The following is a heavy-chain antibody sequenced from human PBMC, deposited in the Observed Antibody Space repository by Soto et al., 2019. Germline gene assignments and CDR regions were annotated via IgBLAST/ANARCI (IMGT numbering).Heavy chain of an antibody. J-gene: IGHJ4*02. CDR2: ISSSSSTI. CDR3: ARSSERKGGY. V-gene: IGHV3-48*01. Sequence: EVQLVESGGGLVQPGGSLRLSCAASGFTFSSYSMNWVRXXXXKGLEWVSYISSSSSTIYYADSVKGRFTISRDNAKNSLYLQMNSLRXEDTAVYYCARSSERKGGYWGQGTLVTVSS. D-gene: IGHD6-25*01. CDR1: GFTFSSYS.